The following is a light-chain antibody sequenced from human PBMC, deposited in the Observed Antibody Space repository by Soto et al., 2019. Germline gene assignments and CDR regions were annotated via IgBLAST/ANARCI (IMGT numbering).Light chain of an antibody. Sequence: QSVLTQPPSASGTPGQKVFISCSGSSSNIGGTNYAYWYQQLPGAAPKLLMHSNNLRPSGVPERISGSKFGTAASLAISGLRSEDEAVYYCASWDDRLGAVMFGGGTKVTVL. CDR2: SNN. CDR1: SSNIGGTNY. J-gene: IGLJ3*02. V-gene: IGLV1-47*02. CDR3: ASWDDRLGAVM.